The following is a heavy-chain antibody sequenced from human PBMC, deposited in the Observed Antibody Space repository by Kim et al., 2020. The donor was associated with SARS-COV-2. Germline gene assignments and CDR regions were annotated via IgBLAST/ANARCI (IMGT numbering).Heavy chain of an antibody. CDR1: GFTFSSYG. J-gene: IGHJ4*02. CDR2: ISYDGSNK. V-gene: IGHV3-33*05. CDR3: ARGLPGIADY. D-gene: IGHD6-13*01. Sequence: GGSLRLSCAASGFTFSSYGMHWVRQAPGKGLEWVAVISYDGSNKYYADPVKGRFTISRDNSKNTLYLQMNSLRAEDTAVYYCARGLPGIADYWGQGTLVTVSS.